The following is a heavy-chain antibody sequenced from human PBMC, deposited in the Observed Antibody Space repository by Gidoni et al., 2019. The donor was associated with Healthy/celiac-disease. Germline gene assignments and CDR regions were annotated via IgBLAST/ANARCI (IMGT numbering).Heavy chain of an antibody. J-gene: IGHJ2*01. CDR3: ARRSRPRPYWYFDL. CDR2: IYYSGST. CDR1: GGSVSSGSYY. Sequence: QVQLQESGPGLVKPSETLSLTCTVSGGSVSSGSYYWSWIRQPPGKGLEWIGYIYYSGSTNYNPSLKSRVTISVDTSKNQFSLKLSSVTAADTAVYYCARRSRPRPYWYFDLWGRGTLVTVSS. V-gene: IGHV4-61*01. D-gene: IGHD6-13*01.